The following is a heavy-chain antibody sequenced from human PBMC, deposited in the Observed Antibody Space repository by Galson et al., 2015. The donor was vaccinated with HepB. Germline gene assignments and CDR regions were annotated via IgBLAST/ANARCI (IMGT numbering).Heavy chain of an antibody. D-gene: IGHD2-2*01. CDR3: ARLVVPAARETNFDH. CDR1: GFSLSNAKMG. V-gene: IGHV2-26*01. J-gene: IGHJ4*02. Sequence: PALVKPTQTLTLTCTVSGFSLSNAKMGVSWIRQPPGKALEWLAHLLWNDEKAYSTSLKTRLTISKDTSKSQVVLNMTNMDPADTATYYCARLVVPAARETNFDHWGQGTLVAVSS. CDR2: LLWNDEK.